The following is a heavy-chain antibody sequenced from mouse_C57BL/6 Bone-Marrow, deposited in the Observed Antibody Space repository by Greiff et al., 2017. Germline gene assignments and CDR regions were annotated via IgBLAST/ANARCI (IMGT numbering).Heavy chain of an antibody. CDR3: ARPYGNYYFDY. CDR2: INPSSGYT. D-gene: IGHD2-1*01. V-gene: IGHV1-4*01. CDR1: GYTFTSYT. J-gene: IGHJ2*01. Sequence: QVQLKESGAELARPGASVKMSCKASGYTFTSYTMHWVKQRPGQGLEWIGYINPSSGYTKYNQKFKDKATLTADKSSSTAYMQLSSLTSEDSAVYYCARPYGNYYFDYWGQGTTLTVSS.